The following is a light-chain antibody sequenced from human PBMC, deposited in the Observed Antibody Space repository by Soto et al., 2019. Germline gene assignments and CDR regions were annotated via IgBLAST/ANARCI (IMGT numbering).Light chain of an antibody. Sequence: DIQITQSPSSLSASAGDRVTLTSQASQDIITYLNWYQQKPGKAPKLLIYHASNLETGVPPRFSGSGSGTHFTFTISSLQPEDIATYYCQQYDNVPLTFGGGTKVDIK. V-gene: IGKV1-33*01. CDR2: HAS. J-gene: IGKJ4*01. CDR3: QQYDNVPLT. CDR1: QDIITY.